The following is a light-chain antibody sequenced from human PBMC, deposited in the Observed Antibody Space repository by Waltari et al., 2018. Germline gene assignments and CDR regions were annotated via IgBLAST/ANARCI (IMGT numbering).Light chain of an antibody. V-gene: IGKV3D-20*01. CDR3: QQYGSSGT. CDR1: QSVSSSY. J-gene: IGKJ2*01. Sequence: ELCLMQSPANMSCSPAESARISCRASQSVSSSYLAWYQQKPGLAPRLLIYDASSRATGIPDRFSGSGSGTDFTLTISRLEPEDFAVYYCQQYGSSGTFGQGTKLEIK. CDR2: DAS.